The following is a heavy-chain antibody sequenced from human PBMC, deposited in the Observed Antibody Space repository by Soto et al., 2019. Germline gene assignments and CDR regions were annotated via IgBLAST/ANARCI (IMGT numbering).Heavy chain of an antibody. Sequence: QLQLQASGSGLVKPSQTLSLTCAVSGGSISSGGYSWSWIRQPPGKGLEWIGYIYHSGSTYYNPSLTSRVNLSVYTSKNQFSLKLSSVIAADTAVYYCARERLYRSSSKGYYYYGMYVWGQGTTVTVSS. J-gene: IGHJ6*02. V-gene: IGHV4-30-2*01. CDR3: ARERLYRSSSKGYYYYGMYV. CDR1: GGSISSGGYS. D-gene: IGHD6-6*01. CDR2: IYHSGST.